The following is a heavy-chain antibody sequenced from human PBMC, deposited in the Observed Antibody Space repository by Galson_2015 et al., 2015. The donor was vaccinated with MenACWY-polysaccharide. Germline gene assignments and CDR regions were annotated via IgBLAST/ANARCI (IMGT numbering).Heavy chain of an antibody. V-gene: IGHV6-1*01. CDR3: VRGGAAASRLFDP. J-gene: IGHJ5*02. CDR1: GDSVSSNTAA. CDR2: TYYRSNWSS. D-gene: IGHD2-15*01. Sequence: CAISGDSVSSNTAAWNWIRQAPSRGLEWLGRTYYRSNWSSDYALSVRGRITINADTSKNQFSLQLNSVTPEDTAVYYCVRGGAAASRLFDPWRQGARAAASS.